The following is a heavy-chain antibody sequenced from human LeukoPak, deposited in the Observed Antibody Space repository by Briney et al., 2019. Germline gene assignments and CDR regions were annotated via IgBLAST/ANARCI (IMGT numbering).Heavy chain of an antibody. V-gene: IGHV1-69*13. CDR3: ARREMATISLDP. J-gene: IGHJ5*02. CDR1: GGTFSSYA. D-gene: IGHD5-24*01. Sequence: ASVKVSCKASGGTFSSYAISWVRQAPGQGLEWMGGIIPIFGTANYAQKFQGRVTIIADESTSTAYMELSSLRSEDTAVYYCARREMATISLDPWGQGTLVTVSS. CDR2: IIPIFGTA.